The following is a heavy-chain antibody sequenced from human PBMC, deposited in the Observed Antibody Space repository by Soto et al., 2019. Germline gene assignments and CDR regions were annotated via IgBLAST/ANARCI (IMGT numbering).Heavy chain of an antibody. CDR1: GFIFSRNA. V-gene: IGHV3-23*01. Sequence: GGSLRLSCATSGFIFSRNAINWVRQAPGKGLEWVSLISGSGGVTYYTDSVKGRFSISRANSKNTVYLQMNSLKAEDTAVYYCAIDPFSGDIVGTTNWGQGTPVTGSS. CDR3: AIDPFSGDIVGTTN. J-gene: IGHJ4*02. CDR2: ISGSGGVT. D-gene: IGHD1-26*01.